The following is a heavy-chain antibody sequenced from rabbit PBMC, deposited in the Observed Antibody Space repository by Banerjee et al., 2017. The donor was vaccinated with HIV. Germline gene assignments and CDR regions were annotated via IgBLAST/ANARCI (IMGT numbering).Heavy chain of an antibody. CDR2: IYTGSSGST. D-gene: IGHD7-1*01. CDR3: ARNNATGTTYDL. J-gene: IGHJ4*01. CDR1: GFSFSSSYY. Sequence: QSLEESGGDLVKPGASLTLTCTASGFSFSSSYYMCWVRQAPGKGLEWIGCIYTGSSGSTYYASWAKGRFTISKTSSTTVTLQMTSLTAADTATYFCARNNATGTTYDLWGPGTLVTVS. V-gene: IGHV1S40*01.